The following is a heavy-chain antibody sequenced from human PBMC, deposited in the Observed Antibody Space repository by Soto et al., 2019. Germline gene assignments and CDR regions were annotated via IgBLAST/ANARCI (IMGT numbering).Heavy chain of an antibody. J-gene: IGHJ4*02. Sequence: ESMKISCKGAGDSITNYWIAWVSKMPGKGLEWMGVIYPGDSDTRYRPSFRGQVSISADKSISTAYLQWSSLKASDTAMYYCARPTRDGYGPDALYFASWGQGTLVPVSS. CDR2: IYPGDSDT. D-gene: IGHD5-12*01. CDR1: GDSITNYW. CDR3: ARPTRDGYGPDALYFAS. V-gene: IGHV5-51*01.